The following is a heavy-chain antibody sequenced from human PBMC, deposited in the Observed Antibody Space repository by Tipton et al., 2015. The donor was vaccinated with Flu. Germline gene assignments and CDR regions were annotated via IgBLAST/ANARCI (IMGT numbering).Heavy chain of an antibody. J-gene: IGHJ4*02. CDR2: ISYDGSNK. D-gene: IGHD1-26*01. V-gene: IGHV3-30*18. CDR3: AKDYDGGSLH. Sequence: SLRLSCAASGFTFSSYGMHWVRQAPGKGLEWVAVISYDGSNKYYADSVKGRFTISRDDSKNTLYLQMNSLRAEDTAVYYCAKDYDGGSLHWGQGTLVTVSS. CDR1: GFTFSSYG.